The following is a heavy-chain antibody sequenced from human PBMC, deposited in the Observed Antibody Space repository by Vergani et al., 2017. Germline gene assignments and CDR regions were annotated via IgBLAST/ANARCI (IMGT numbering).Heavy chain of an antibody. D-gene: IGHD5-24*01. Sequence: QVQLQESGPGLVKPSETLSLTCTVSGGSVSSGSYYWSWIRQPAGKGLEWIGYIHYSGSTNYNPSLKSRVTISVDTSKNQFSLKLSSVTAADTAVYYCSRDRRDGYNDYWGQGTLVTVSS. CDR3: SRDRRDGYNDY. J-gene: IGHJ4*02. CDR2: IHYSGST. V-gene: IGHV4-61*10. CDR1: GGSVSSGSYY.